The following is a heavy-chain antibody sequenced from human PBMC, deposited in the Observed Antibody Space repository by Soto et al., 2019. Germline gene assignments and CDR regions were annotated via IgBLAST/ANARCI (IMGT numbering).Heavy chain of an antibody. V-gene: IGHV3-23*01. J-gene: IGHJ4*02. Sequence: EVQLLESGGGLVQPGGSLRLSCAASGFTFSSYAMSWVRQAPGKGLDWVSAISGSGGSTYYADSVKGRFTISRDNSKNTLYLQMNSLRAEDTAVYYCAQAQRITIFGVVIHWGQGTMDTVS. CDR3: AQAQRITIFGVVIH. CDR2: ISGSGGST. CDR1: GFTFSSYA. D-gene: IGHD3-3*01.